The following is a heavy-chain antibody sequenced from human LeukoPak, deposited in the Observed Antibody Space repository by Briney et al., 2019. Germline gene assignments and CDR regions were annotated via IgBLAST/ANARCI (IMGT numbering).Heavy chain of an antibody. D-gene: IGHD1-26*01. CDR2: IWYDGSNK. J-gene: IGHJ4*02. Sequence: PGGSLRLSCAASGFTFSSYGMHWVRQAPGKGLEWVAVIWYDGSNKYYADSVKGRFTISRDNSKNTLYLQMNSLRAEDTAVYYCARDRSSGSYLGLSNWGQGTLVTVPS. CDR1: GFTFSSYG. CDR3: ARDRSSGSYLGLSN. V-gene: IGHV3-33*01.